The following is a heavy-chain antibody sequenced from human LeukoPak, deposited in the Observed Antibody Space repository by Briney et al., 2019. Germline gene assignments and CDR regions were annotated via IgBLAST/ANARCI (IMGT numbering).Heavy chain of an antibody. J-gene: IGHJ4*02. CDR3: ARFALGPIAVAPYFDY. CDR2: IKQDGSEK. CDR1: GFTFSSYW. V-gene: IGHV3-7*01. D-gene: IGHD6-19*01. Sequence: GGSLRLSCAAPGFTFSSYWMSWVRQAPGKGLEWVANIKQDGSEKYYVDSVKGRFTISRDNAKNSLYLQMNSLRAEDTAVYYCARFALGPIAVAPYFDYWGQGTLVTVSS.